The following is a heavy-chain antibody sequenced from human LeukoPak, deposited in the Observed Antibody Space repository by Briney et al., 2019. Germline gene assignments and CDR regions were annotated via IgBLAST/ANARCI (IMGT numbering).Heavy chain of an antibody. CDR1: GFTFSSYA. CDR3: AKVPQYYDILTCPTGDAFDS. Sequence: GGSLRLSCAASGFTFSSYAMSWVRQAPGKGLEWVSAISGSGGSTYYADSVKGRFTISRDNSKNTLYLQMNSLRAEDTAVYYCAKVPQYYDILTCPTGDAFDSWGQGTMVTVSS. J-gene: IGHJ3*02. D-gene: IGHD3-9*01. V-gene: IGHV3-23*01. CDR2: ISGSGGST.